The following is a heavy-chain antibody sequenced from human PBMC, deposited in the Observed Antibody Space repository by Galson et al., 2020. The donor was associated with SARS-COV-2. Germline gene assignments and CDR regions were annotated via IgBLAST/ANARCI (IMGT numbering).Heavy chain of an antibody. CDR1: GYTFTGYY. J-gene: IGHJ4*02. V-gene: IGHV1-2*04. D-gene: IGHD6-13*01. CDR2: INPNSGGT. CDR3: ARDKGPYSRYQFDY. Sequence: ASVKVSCKASGYTFTGYYMHWVRQAPGQGLEWMGWINPNSGGTNYAQKFQGWVTMTRDTSISTAYMELSRLRSDDTAVYYCARDKGPYSRYQFDYWGQGTLVTVSS.